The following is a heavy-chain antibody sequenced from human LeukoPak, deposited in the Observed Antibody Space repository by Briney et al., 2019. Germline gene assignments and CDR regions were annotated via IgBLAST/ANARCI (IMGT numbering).Heavy chain of an antibody. D-gene: IGHD2-2*01. CDR2: INPNSGGT. CDR3: VSTCSSTSCAAFDY. V-gene: IGHV1-2*02. Sequence: GASVKVSCKASGYTSTGYYMHWVRQAPGQGLEWMGWINPNSGGTNYAQKFQGRVTMTRDTSISTAYMELSRLRSDDTAVYYCVSTCSSTSCAAFDYWGQGTLVTVSS. J-gene: IGHJ4*02. CDR1: GYTSTGYY.